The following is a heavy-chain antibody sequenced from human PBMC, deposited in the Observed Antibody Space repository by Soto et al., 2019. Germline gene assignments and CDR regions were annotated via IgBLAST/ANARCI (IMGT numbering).Heavy chain of an antibody. Sequence: PSETLSLTCTVSVCSISSSSYSWGWFRQPPGKGLEWIGSIYYSGSTYYNPSLKSRVTISVDTSKNQFSLKLSSVTAADTAVYYCARHRFGDGYKVFAPWGQGTLVT. J-gene: IGHJ5*02. V-gene: IGHV4-39*01. D-gene: IGHD3-10*01. CDR2: IYYSGST. CDR3: ARHRFGDGYKVFAP. CDR1: VCSISSSSYS.